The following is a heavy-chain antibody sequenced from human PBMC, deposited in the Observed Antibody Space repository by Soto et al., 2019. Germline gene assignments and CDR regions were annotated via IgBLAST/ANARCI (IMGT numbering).Heavy chain of an antibody. V-gene: IGHV3-30*18. CDR1: GFTFSSYG. D-gene: IGHD6-6*01. J-gene: IGHJ6*02. CDR3: AKDRGAARPYYGMDV. CDR2: ISYDGSNK. Sequence: QVQLVESGGGVVQPGRSLRLSCAASGFTFSSYGMHWVRQAPGKGLEWVAVISYDGSNKYYADSVKGRFTISRDNSKNTLYLQMNSLGAEDTAVYYCAKDRGAARPYYGMDVWGQGTTVTVSS.